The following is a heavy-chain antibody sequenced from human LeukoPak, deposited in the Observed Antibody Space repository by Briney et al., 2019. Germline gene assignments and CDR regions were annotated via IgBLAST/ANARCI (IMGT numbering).Heavy chain of an antibody. V-gene: IGHV4-59*06. J-gene: IGHJ4*02. CDR1: GGSISSYY. CDR3: ARESVQLWASFDY. CDR2: IYYSGST. D-gene: IGHD5-18*01. Sequence: SETLSLTCTVSGGSISSYYWSWIRQPPGKGLEWIGYIYYSGSTYYNPSLKSRVTISVDTSKNQFSLKLSSVTAADTAVYYCARESVQLWASFDYWGQGTLVTVSS.